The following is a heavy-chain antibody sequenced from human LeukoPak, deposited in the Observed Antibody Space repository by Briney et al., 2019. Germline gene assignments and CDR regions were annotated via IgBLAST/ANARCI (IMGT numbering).Heavy chain of an antibody. CDR2: IYYSGNT. V-gene: IGHV4-39*01. J-gene: IGHJ4*02. D-gene: IGHD3-10*01. CDR3: ARQTGSGLFTLP. CDR1: GGSISSSNSY. Sequence: SETLSLTCTVSGGSISSSNSYWGWIRQPPGKGLEWIGSIYYSGNTYYNASLKSRVTISVDTAKNQFSLKLTSVTAADTAVYYCARQTGSGLFTLPGGQGTLVTVSS.